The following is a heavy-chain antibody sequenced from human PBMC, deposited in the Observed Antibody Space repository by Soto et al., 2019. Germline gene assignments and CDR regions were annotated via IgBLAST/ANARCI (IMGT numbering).Heavy chain of an antibody. CDR1: GGSINSRSYY. V-gene: IGHV4-39*01. CDR2: IYYIGST. D-gene: IGHD3-10*01. Sequence: SETLSLTCTVSGGSINSRSYYWGWIRQPPGKGLEWIGSIYYIGSTYYNPSLKSRVTISVDTSKNQFSLKLSSVTAADTAVYYCARGRITMVRGVSYGMDVWGQGTTVT. J-gene: IGHJ6*02. CDR3: ARGRITMVRGVSYGMDV.